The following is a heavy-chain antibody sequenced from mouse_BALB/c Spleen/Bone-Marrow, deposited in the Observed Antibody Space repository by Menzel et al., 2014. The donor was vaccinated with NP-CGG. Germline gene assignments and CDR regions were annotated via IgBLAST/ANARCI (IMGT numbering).Heavy chain of an antibody. V-gene: IGHV7-1*02. CDR2: SRNRRNDYTT. D-gene: IGHD4-1*01. CDR3: ARDAGRGNLDY. CDR1: GFTFSDFY. J-gene: IGHJ2*01. Sequence: EVMLVESGGGLVQPGGSLRLSCATSGFTFSDFYMEWVRQPPGKRLEWIAASRNRRNDYTTEYSASVKGRFIISRDTSQSILYLQMNALRAEDTAIYYCARDAGRGNLDYWGQGTTLTVSS.